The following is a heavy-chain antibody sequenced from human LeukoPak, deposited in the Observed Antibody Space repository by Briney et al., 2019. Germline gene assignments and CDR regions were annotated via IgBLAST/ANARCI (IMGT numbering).Heavy chain of an antibody. Sequence: SVKVSCKASGGTFSSYAISWVRQAPGQGLEWMGGIIPIFGTANYAQKFQGRVTMTEDTSTDTAYMELSSLRSEDTAVYYCATAAAPFDYWGQGTLVTVSS. J-gene: IGHJ4*02. CDR3: ATAAAPFDY. CDR2: IIPIFGTA. V-gene: IGHV1-69*06. CDR1: GGTFSSYA. D-gene: IGHD2-2*01.